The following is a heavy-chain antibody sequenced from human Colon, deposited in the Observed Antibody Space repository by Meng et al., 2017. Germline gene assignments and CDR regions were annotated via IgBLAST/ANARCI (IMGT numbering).Heavy chain of an antibody. Sequence: LRPWGQGLLKPSETLSLSCAVYGGSFSVYYWSWIRQPPGKGLEWIGEINHSGSTNYYPSLKSRVTISVDTSKNQFSLKLSSVTAADTAVYYCARGLGTIQRGYCSGGSCSSDYWGQRTLVTVSS. CDR1: GGSFSVYY. CDR3: ARGLGTIQRGYCSGGSCSSDY. J-gene: IGHJ4*02. D-gene: IGHD2-15*01. V-gene: IGHV4-34*01. CDR2: INHSGST.